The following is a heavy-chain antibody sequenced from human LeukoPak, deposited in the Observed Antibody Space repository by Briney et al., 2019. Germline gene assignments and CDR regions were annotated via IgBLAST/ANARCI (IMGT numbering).Heavy chain of an antibody. CDR2: ISASDPGT. V-gene: IGHV3-23*01. CDR1: AFTFNTYA. CDR3: AKAPAASCIGSNCYHFDW. Sequence: GGSLRLSCAASAFTFNTYAMSWVRQAPGKRLEWVSAISASDPGTYYADSVKGRFTISRDNSKNTLFLQMNSLRAEDTAVYYCAKAPAASCIGSNCYHFDWWGQGTLVTVSS. J-gene: IGHJ4*02. D-gene: IGHD2-15*01.